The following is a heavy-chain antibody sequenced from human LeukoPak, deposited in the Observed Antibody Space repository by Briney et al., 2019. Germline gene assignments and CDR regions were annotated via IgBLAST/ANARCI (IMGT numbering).Heavy chain of an antibody. J-gene: IGHJ6*02. Sequence: SQTLSLTCAISGDSVSSNIAAWTWIRQSPSRGLEWLGRTYYRSKWYNDYAVSVKSRLTINPDTSKNQFSLQLNSVTPEDTAVCYCTRDQDGMDVWGQGTTVTVSS. CDR1: GDSVSSNIAA. CDR2: TYYRSKWYN. CDR3: TRDQDGMDV. V-gene: IGHV6-1*01.